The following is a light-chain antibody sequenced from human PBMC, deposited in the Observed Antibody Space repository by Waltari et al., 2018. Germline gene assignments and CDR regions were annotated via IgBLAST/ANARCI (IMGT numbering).Light chain of an antibody. Sequence: QSALTQPPSASGSPGQSVTISCTGTSRDIGGRNFGSWYQQRPGKAPRFLIYDVNKRPSGVSDRFSGSKSGNTASLTVSGLQPDDEATYYCSAFAGSNNFGVFGGGTKLTVL. CDR2: DVN. V-gene: IGLV2-8*01. J-gene: IGLJ3*02. CDR1: SRDIGGRNF. CDR3: SAFAGSNNFGV.